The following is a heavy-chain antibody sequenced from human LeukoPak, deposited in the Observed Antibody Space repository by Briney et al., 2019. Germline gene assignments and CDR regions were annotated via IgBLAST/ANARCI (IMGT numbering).Heavy chain of an antibody. J-gene: IGHJ3*02. CDR1: GGSFSGYY. D-gene: IGHD1-1*01. Sequence: SETLSLTCAVYGGSFSGYYWSWIRQPPGKGLEWIECIYYSGRINYRLSLKKLDTLSVDMSKNPFSLNLSSVTAADTAVYYCARDKNAYRDAFDIWGQETMVTVSS. CDR3: ARDKNAYRDAFDI. CDR2: IYYSGRI. V-gene: IGHV4-59*13.